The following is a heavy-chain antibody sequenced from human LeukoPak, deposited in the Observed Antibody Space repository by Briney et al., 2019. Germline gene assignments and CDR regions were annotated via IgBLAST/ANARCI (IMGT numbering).Heavy chain of an antibody. D-gene: IGHD2-2*01. CDR1: GYSISSDTW. CDR3: ARKPAARGWFDP. CDR2: IYYSGDI. J-gene: IGHJ5*01. Sequence: PSDTLSLTCTVSGYSISSDTWWGWIRRPPGEGRRWIGYIYYSGDIYYNPSLKSRVTMSVDTSRNQFSLKLSSVTAVDTAVYFCARKPAARGWFDPWGQGTLVTVSS. V-gene: IGHV4-28*05.